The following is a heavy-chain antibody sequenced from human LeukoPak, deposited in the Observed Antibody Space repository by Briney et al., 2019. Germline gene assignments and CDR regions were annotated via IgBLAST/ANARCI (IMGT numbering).Heavy chain of an antibody. D-gene: IGHD4-23*01. CDR1: GFTVSSNY. CDR2: IYSGGST. Sequence: GGSLRLSCAASGFTVSSNYMSWVRQAPGKGLEWVSVIYSGGSTYYADSVKGRFTISRDNSKNTLYLQMNSLRAEDTAVYYCARGNYGGNSAYFDYWGQGTLVTVSS. CDR3: ARGNYGGNSAYFDY. J-gene: IGHJ4*02. V-gene: IGHV3-53*01.